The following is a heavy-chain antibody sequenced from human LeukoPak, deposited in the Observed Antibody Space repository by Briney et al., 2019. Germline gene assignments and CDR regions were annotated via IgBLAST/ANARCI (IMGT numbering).Heavy chain of an antibody. D-gene: IGHD6-13*01. Sequence: PSETLSLTCTVSGGSISSYYWSWIRQPPGKGLEWIGYIYYSGNTNYNPSLKSRVTISVDTSKNQFSLKLSSVTAADTAVYYCARSSAAAGIRPAWYYHGMDVWGQGTTVTVSS. J-gene: IGHJ6*02. CDR2: IYYSGNT. V-gene: IGHV4-59*01. CDR1: GGSISSYY. CDR3: ARSSAAAGIRPAWYYHGMDV.